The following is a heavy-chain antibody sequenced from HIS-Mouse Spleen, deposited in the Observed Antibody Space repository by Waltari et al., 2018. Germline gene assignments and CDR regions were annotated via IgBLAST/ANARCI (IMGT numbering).Heavy chain of an antibody. J-gene: IGHJ3*02. Sequence: QVQLVQSGAEVKKPGAAVKVSCKASGYTFTGYYIHWVRHATGQGLEWMGWINPNSGGTNYAQKFQGRVTMTRDTSISTAYMELSRLRSDDTAVYYCAGPGGAVAGSAFDIWGQGTMVTVSS. D-gene: IGHD6-19*01. CDR1: GYTFTGYY. CDR3: AGPGGAVAGSAFDI. CDR2: INPNSGGT. V-gene: IGHV1-2*02.